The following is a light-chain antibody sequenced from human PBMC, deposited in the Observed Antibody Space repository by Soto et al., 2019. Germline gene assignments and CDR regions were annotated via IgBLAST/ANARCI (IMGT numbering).Light chain of an antibody. V-gene: IGLV2-23*01. Sequence: QSVLTQPASVSGSPGQSITTSCTGSVSDVGSFGPVSWYQQHPGQVPKLIIYEGNRRPSGVSSRFSGSKSGNTASLTISGLQAEDEADYYCCSYVGARTYVFGAGTKAPS. CDR2: EGN. CDR3: CSYVGARTYV. J-gene: IGLJ1*01. CDR1: VSDVGSFGP.